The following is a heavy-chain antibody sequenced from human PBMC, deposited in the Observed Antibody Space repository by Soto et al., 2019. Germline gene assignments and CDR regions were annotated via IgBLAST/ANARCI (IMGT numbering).Heavy chain of an antibody. CDR2: IIPIFGTA. V-gene: IGHV1-69*12. J-gene: IGHJ6*02. CDR1: GGTFSSYA. CDR3: ARDKTSVTTAVYYYYGMDV. D-gene: IGHD4-4*01. Sequence: QVQLVQSGAEVKKPGSSVKVSCKASGGTFSSYAISWVRQAPGQGLEWMGGIIPIFGTANYAQKFQGRVTITADESTSTAYMELSSLRSEDTAVYYCARDKTSVTTAVYYYYGMDVWGQGTTVTVSS.